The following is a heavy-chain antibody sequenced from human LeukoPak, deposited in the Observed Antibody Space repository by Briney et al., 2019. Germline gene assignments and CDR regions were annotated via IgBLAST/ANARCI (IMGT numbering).Heavy chain of an antibody. Sequence: ASVKVSCKASGGTFSSYAISWVRQAPGQGLEWMGGIIPIFGTANYVQKFQGRVTITADESTSTAYMELSSLRSEDTAVYYCARGGLYCSGGSCPADYWGQGTLVTVSS. V-gene: IGHV1-69*01. CDR2: IIPIFGTA. CDR3: ARGGLYCSGGSCPADY. J-gene: IGHJ4*02. D-gene: IGHD2-15*01. CDR1: GGTFSSYA.